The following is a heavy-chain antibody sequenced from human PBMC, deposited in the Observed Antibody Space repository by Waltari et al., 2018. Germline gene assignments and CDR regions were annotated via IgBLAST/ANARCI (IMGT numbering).Heavy chain of an antibody. V-gene: IGHV4-59*11. CDR2: IYYSGST. Sequence: QVQLQESGPGLVKPSETLSLTCTGSGGSISSQYWSWIRQPPGKGLEWIGYIYYSGSTNYNPSLKSRVTISVDTSKNQFSLKLSSVTAADTAVYYCARGSIQWLVLDYWGQGTLVTVSS. J-gene: IGHJ4*02. CDR1: GGSISSQY. D-gene: IGHD6-19*01. CDR3: ARGSIQWLVLDY.